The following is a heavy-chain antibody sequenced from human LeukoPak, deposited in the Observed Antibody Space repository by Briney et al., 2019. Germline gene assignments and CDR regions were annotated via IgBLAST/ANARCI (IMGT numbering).Heavy chain of an antibody. D-gene: IGHD3-16*02. CDR1: GYTFTGYY. Sequence: ASVKVSCKASGYTFTGYYMHWVRQAPGQELEWMGWINPNSGGTNYAQKFQGRVTMTRDTSISTAYMELSRLRSDDTAVYYCARDRYDYVWGSYRPLYAFDIWGQGTMVTVSS. CDR3: ARDRYDYVWGSYRPLYAFDI. CDR2: INPNSGGT. V-gene: IGHV1-2*02. J-gene: IGHJ3*02.